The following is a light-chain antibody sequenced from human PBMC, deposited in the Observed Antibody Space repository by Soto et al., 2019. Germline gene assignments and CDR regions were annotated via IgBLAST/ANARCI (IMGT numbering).Light chain of an antibody. J-gene: IGLJ2*01. CDR2: SNT. CDR1: RSNIGSHT. V-gene: IGLV1-44*01. Sequence: QAVVTQPPSASGTPGQTIAISCSGGRSNIGSHTVNWYQQLPGTAPRLLIYSNTQRPSGVPDRFSGSKSGTSASLAISGLQSEYEGDYYCAAWDDSLNGVVFGGGTKLTVL. CDR3: AAWDDSLNGVV.